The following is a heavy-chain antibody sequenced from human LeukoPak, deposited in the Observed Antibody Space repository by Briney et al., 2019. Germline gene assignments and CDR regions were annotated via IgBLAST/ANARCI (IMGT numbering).Heavy chain of an antibody. J-gene: IGHJ4*02. CDR2: IYYSGST. Sequence: SETLSLTCTVSGGSISSYYWSWIRQPPGKGLEWIGSIYYSGSTYYNPSLKSRVTISVDTSKNQFSLKLSSVTAADTAVYYCARDLRITMVRGVIFYYWGQGTLVTVSS. D-gene: IGHD3-10*01. V-gene: IGHV4-59*12. CDR1: GGSISSYY. CDR3: ARDLRITMVRGVIFYY.